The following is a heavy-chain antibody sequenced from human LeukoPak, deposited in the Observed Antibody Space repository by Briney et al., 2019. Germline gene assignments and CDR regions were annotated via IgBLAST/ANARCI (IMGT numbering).Heavy chain of an antibody. J-gene: IGHJ4*02. Sequence: PSETLSLTCTVSGGSISSSSYYWGWIRQPPGKGLEWIGSIYYSGSTYYNPSLKSRVTISVDTSKNQFSLKLSSVTAADTAVYYCARHGIVVVPASLKILRFLEWLLPAPFDYWGQGTLVTVS. CDR3: ARHGIVVVPASLKILRFLEWLLPAPFDY. V-gene: IGHV4-39*01. D-gene: IGHD3-3*01. CDR1: GGSISSSSYY. CDR2: IYYSGST.